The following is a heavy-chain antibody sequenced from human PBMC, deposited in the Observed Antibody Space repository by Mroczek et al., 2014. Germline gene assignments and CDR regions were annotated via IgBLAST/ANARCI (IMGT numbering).Heavy chain of an antibody. D-gene: IGHD2-2*01. V-gene: IGHV4-34*01. J-gene: IGHJ6*02. CDR1: GGSFSGYY. CDR2: INHSGST. CDR3: ASRVGKVMRYCSSTSCPSMDV. Sequence: QVQLQESGAGLLKPSETLSLTCAVYGGSFSGYYWSWIRQPPGKGLEWIGEINHSGSTNYNPSLKSRVTISVDTSKNQFSLKLSSVTAADTVVYYCASRVGKVMRYCSSTSCPSMDVWGQGTTVTVSS.